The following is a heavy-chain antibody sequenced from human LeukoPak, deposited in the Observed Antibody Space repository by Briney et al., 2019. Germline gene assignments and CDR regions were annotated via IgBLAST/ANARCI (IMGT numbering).Heavy chain of an antibody. CDR3: ARQQRNYDILTGQVARAVDY. D-gene: IGHD3-9*01. Sequence: GGSLRLSCAASRFTVSSNYMSWVRQAPGKGLEWVSVIYSGGSTYYADSVKGRFTISRDNSKNTLYLQMNSLRAEDTAVYYCARQQRNYDILTGQVARAVDYWGQGTLVTVSS. V-gene: IGHV3-66*04. J-gene: IGHJ4*02. CDR2: IYSGGST. CDR1: RFTVSSNY.